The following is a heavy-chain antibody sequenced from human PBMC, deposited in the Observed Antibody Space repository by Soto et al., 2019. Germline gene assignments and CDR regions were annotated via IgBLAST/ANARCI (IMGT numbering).Heavy chain of an antibody. CDR1: GYTFTSYA. CDR3: ARDLGPTVTTWYFDY. D-gene: IGHD4-17*01. Sequence: QVQLVQSGAEVKKPGASVKVSCKASGYTFTSYAMHWVRQAPGQRLEWMGWINAGNGNTKYSQKFQGRVTITRDTSASTAYMELSSLRSEDTAVYYCARDLGPTVTTWYFDYWGQGTLVTVSS. CDR2: INAGNGNT. V-gene: IGHV1-3*01. J-gene: IGHJ4*02.